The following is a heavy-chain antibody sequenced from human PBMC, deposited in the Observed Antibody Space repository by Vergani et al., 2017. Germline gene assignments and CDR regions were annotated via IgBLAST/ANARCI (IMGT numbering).Heavy chain of an antibody. Sequence: QVQLVQSGAEVKKPGSSVKVSCKASGGTFSSYAISWVRQAPGQGLEWMGGIIPIFGTANYAQKFQGRVTITADEYTSTADMELSSLRSEDTAVYYCAGVRGVPYYYDSSGLDDAFDIWGQGTMVTVSS. CDR3: AGVRGVPYYYDSSGLDDAFDI. CDR2: IIPIFGTA. CDR1: GGTFSSYA. V-gene: IGHV1-69*01. J-gene: IGHJ3*02. D-gene: IGHD3-22*01.